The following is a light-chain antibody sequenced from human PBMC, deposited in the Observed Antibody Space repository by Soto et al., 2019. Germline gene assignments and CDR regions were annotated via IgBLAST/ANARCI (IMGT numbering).Light chain of an antibody. CDR3: SSYTSSSTPYV. J-gene: IGLJ1*01. CDR2: DDN. V-gene: IGLV1-51*01. Sequence: QSVLTQPPSVSAAPGQKVTISCSGGSSNIGNNYVSWYQQLPGTAPKLLIYDDNKRPSGLSHRFSGSKSGTTASPTISGLQAEDEADYYCSSYTSSSTPYVFGTGTKVTVL. CDR1: SSNIGNNY.